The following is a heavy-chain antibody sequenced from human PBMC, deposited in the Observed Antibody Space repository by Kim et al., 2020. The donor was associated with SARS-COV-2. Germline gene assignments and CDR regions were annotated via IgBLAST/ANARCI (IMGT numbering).Heavy chain of an antibody. Sequence: GGSLRLSCAASGFNFNRYSMNWVRQAPGKGLEWVSTISIWSTYINYSDSLKGRFTISRDNATYSVSLQINRLDTEATDMFYCASNLSSGPPGGFDYWGQG. CDR3: ASNLSSGPPGGFDY. D-gene: IGHD6-19*01. CDR1: GFNFNRYS. J-gene: IGHJ4*02. CDR2: ISIWSTYI. V-gene: IGHV3-21*01.